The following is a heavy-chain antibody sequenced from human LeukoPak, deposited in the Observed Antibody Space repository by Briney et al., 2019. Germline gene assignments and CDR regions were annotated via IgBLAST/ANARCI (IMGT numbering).Heavy chain of an antibody. CDR3: AREMGSIAAAGSFDY. J-gene: IGHJ4*02. V-gene: IGHV1-69*04. CDR1: GGTFSSYA. Sequence: WASVKVSCKASGGTFSSYAISWVRQAPGQGLEWMGRIIPILGIANYAQKFQGRVTITADKSTSTAYMELSSLRSEDTAVYYCAREMGSIAAAGSFDYWGQGTLVTVSS. CDR2: IIPILGIA. D-gene: IGHD6-13*01.